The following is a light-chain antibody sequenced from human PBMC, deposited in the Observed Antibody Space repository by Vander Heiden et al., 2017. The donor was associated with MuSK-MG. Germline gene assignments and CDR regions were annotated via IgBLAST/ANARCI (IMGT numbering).Light chain of an antibody. Sequence: IVMTQSPDSLAVSLGERATINCKSSQSVLHTSNNKNYLAWYQQKPGQSPKLLIYWASTRESGVPDRFSGSGSGTDFTLTITSLQAEDVAVYYCQQYYTIPQTFGQGTKVEIK. CDR2: WAS. CDR1: QSVLHTSNNKNY. J-gene: IGKJ1*01. CDR3: QQYYTIPQT. V-gene: IGKV4-1*01.